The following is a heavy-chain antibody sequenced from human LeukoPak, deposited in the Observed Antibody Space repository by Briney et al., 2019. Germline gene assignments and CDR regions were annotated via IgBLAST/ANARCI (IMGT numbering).Heavy chain of an antibody. CDR1: GASISTDY. J-gene: IGHJ4*02. D-gene: IGHD2-15*01. Sequence: SETLSLTCTVSGASISTDYWIWIRQSAGKGLEWIGRIYASGSTNYNPSLESRLTMSIDTSKNQFSLKLNSVTAADTAIYYCARDPGTCSRGSCYYYFDYWSQGTLVTVSS. CDR3: ARDPGTCSRGSCYYYFDY. CDR2: IYASGST. V-gene: IGHV4-4*07.